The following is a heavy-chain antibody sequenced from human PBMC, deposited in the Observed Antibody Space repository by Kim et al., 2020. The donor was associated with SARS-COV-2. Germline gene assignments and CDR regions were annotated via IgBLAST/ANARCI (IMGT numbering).Heavy chain of an antibody. CDR3: ARDRSYYGSGFPQMADY. CDR1: GYTFTSYA. CDR2: INAGNGNT. Sequence: ASVKVSCKASGYTFTSYAMHWVRQAPGQRLEWMGWINAGNGNTKYSQKFQGRVTITRDTSASTAYMELSSLRSEDTAVYYCARDRSYYGSGFPQMADYWGQGTLVTVSS. D-gene: IGHD3-10*01. J-gene: IGHJ4*02. V-gene: IGHV1-3*01.